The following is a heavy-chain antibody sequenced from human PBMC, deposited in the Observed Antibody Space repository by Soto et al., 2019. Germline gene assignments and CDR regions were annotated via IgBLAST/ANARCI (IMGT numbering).Heavy chain of an antibody. CDR2: IRSKSNSYAT. V-gene: IGHV3-73*01. Sequence: EVQLVESGGGLVQPGGSLKLSCAVSGFTFSGSAMHWVRQASGKGLEWVGRIRSKSNSYATAYAASVKGRFTISRDDSKKTAYLQMNSLKTEDTAVYYCTRGYGDSVRDYWGQGTLVTVSS. J-gene: IGHJ4*02. D-gene: IGHD4-17*01. CDR1: GFTFSGSA. CDR3: TRGYGDSVRDY.